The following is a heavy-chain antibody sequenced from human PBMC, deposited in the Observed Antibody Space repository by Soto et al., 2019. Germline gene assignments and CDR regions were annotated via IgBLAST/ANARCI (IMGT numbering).Heavy chain of an antibody. J-gene: IGHJ4*02. CDR3: ARGRASGSYYLLDY. CDR1: GDTFTTYD. CDR2: INPNSGNI. V-gene: IGHV1-8*01. Sequence: ASVNVSCKAHGDTFTTYDINWVREATGHGLEWMGWINPNSGNIGYAQRFQGRVTMTRDTAIRTAYMEGSSLRSDDTAVYYCARGRASGSYYLLDYCGQGTLVTVSS. D-gene: IGHD3-10*01.